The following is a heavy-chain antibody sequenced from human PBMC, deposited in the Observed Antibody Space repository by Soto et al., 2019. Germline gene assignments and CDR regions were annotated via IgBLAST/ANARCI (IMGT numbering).Heavy chain of an antibody. CDR2: IIPIFGTA. J-gene: IGHJ4*02. CDR3: ARAPPSSGSFDY. Sequence: GASVKVSCKASGCTFSSYAISWVRQAPGQGLEWMGGIIPIFGTANYAQKFQGRVTITADESTSTAYMELSSLRSEDTAVYYCARAPPSSGSFDYWGQGTLVTVSS. CDR1: GCTFSSYA. V-gene: IGHV1-69*13. D-gene: IGHD1-26*01.